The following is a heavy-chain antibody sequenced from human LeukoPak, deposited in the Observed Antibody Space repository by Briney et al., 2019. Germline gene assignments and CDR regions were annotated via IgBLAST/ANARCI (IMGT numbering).Heavy chain of an antibody. V-gene: IGHV3-74*01. CDR2: IKGDGSST. CDR1: GFTFSSYA. Sequence: GGSLRLSCAASGFTFSSYAMSWVRQAPGEGLVWVSRIKGDGSSTTYADSVKGRFTVSRDNAKNTLYLQMNSLRVDDTAVYFCARDPYDPSENNRGFDSWGQGTLVTVSS. D-gene: IGHD3-22*01. J-gene: IGHJ4*02. CDR3: ARDPYDPSENNRGFDS.